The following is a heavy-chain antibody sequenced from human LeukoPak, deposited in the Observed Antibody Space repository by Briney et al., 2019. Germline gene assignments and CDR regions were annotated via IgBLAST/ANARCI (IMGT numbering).Heavy chain of an antibody. J-gene: IGHJ4*02. CDR3: ARGFWYCSGGSCYSAFFDY. D-gene: IGHD2-15*01. V-gene: IGHV3-21*01. Sequence: GGSLRLSCAASGFTSSSYSMNWVRQAPGKGLEWVSSISSSSSYIYYADSVKGRFTISRDNAKNSLYLQMNSLRAEDTAVYYCARGFWYCSGGSCYSAFFDYWGQGTLVTVSS. CDR2: ISSSSSYI. CDR1: GFTSSSYS.